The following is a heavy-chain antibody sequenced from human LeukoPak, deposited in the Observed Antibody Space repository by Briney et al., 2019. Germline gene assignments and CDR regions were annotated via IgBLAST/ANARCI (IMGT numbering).Heavy chain of an antibody. J-gene: IGHJ5*02. D-gene: IGHD5-12*01. CDR3: AREKQDIVATIMRSWSDP. V-gene: IGHV1-2*02. CDR1: GYTFTGYY. Sequence: ASVKVSCKASGYTFTGYYMHWVRQAPGQGLEWMGWINPNSGGTNYAQKFQGRVTMTRDTSISTAYMELSRLRSDDTAVYYCAREKQDIVATIMRSWSDPWGQGTLVTVSS. CDR2: INPNSGGT.